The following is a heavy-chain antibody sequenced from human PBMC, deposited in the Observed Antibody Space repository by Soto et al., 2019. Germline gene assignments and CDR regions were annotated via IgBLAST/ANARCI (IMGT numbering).Heavy chain of an antibody. D-gene: IGHD3-22*01. CDR1: GGSISSGGYY. Sequence: QVQLQESGPGLVKPSQTLSLTCTVSGGSISSGGYYWSWIRQHPGKGLEWIGYIYYSGSTYYNPSLKSRVTRSVATSKNQFSLKLSSVTAADTAVYYGASGTTMIETSHGAFDIWGQGTMVTVSS. CDR3: ASGTTMIETSHGAFDI. CDR2: IYYSGST. V-gene: IGHV4-31*03. J-gene: IGHJ3*02.